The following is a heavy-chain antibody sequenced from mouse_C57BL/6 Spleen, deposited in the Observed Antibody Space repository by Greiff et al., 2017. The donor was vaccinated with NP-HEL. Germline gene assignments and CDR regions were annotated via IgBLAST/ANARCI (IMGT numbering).Heavy chain of an antibody. CDR1: GYSFTGYY. J-gene: IGHJ2*01. CDR2: INPSTGGT. Sequence: EVQRVESGPELVKPGASVKISCKASGYSFTGYYMNWVKQSPEKSLEWIGEINPSTGGTTYNQKFKAKATLTVDKSSSTAYMQLKSLTSEDSAVYYCARSNLGPADFDYWGQGTTLTVSS. D-gene: IGHD3-1*01. CDR3: ARSNLGPADFDY. V-gene: IGHV1-42*01.